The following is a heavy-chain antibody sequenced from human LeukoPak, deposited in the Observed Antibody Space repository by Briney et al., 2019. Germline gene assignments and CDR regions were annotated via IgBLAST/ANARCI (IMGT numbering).Heavy chain of an antibody. J-gene: IGHJ4*02. Sequence: GGPLRLSCAASGFSFTNYWMSWVRQAPGKGLEWVANVKEDGTTKQYVDSVKGRFTISRDNAKNSLYLQMDSLRAEDTAVYYCVSQEVVPHWGQGTLVSVPS. D-gene: IGHD2-15*01. CDR1: GFSFTNYW. V-gene: IGHV3-7*01. CDR3: VSQEVVPH. CDR2: VKEDGTTK.